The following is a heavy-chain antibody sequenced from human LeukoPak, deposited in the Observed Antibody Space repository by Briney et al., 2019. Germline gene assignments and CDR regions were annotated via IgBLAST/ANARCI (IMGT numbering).Heavy chain of an antibody. V-gene: IGHV3-30*18. D-gene: IGHD3-22*01. CDR3: AKLAYYDSSGLDY. CDR1: GFTFSSYG. J-gene: IGHJ4*02. CDR2: ISYDGSNK. Sequence: PGGSLRLSCAASGFTFSSYGMHWVRQAPGKGLEWVAVISYDGSNKYYADSVKGRFTISRDNSKNTLYLQMNSLRAEDTAVYYCAKLAYYDSSGLDYWGQGTLVTVSS.